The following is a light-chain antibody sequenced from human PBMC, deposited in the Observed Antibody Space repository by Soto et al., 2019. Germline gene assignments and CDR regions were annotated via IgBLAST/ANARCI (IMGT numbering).Light chain of an antibody. V-gene: IGKV3-15*01. CDR2: GAS. J-gene: IGKJ4*01. CDR3: QQYNNWPLP. Sequence: IVMTQSPAALSVSPGERATLSCRASQSVSSNLAWYQQKPGQAPRLLIYGASTRATGIPARFSGSGSGTELTLTISSLQSEDFAVYYCQQYNNWPLPFGGGTKVDI. CDR1: QSVSSN.